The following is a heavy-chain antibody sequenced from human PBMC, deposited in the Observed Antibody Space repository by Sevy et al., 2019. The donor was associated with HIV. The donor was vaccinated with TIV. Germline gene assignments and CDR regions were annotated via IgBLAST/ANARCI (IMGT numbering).Heavy chain of an antibody. Sequence: GGSLRLSCTAYGFTFSNYAVHWVRQAPGKGLEWVAIISHDEIHKDFADSVRGRFSISRDTSKNTIYLQMNSLRPEDTAVYYCAGDLPHLLPWELSRGSDFWGQGTLVTVSS. D-gene: IGHD3-16*01. V-gene: IGHV3-30*04. CDR3: AGDLPHLLPWELSRGSDF. J-gene: IGHJ4*02. CDR2: ISHDEIHK. CDR1: GFTFSNYA.